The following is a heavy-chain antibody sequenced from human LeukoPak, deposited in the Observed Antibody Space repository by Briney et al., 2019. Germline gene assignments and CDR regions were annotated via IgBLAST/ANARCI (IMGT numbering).Heavy chain of an antibody. V-gene: IGHV1-69*04. D-gene: IGHD3-22*01. J-gene: IGHJ4*02. Sequence: SVKVSCKASGYTFTDYYMHWVRQAPGQGLEWMGRIIPILGIANYAQKFQGRVTITADKSTSTAYMELSSLRSEDTAVYYCARDHYDSSGYYPNEFDYWGQGTLVTVSS. CDR2: IIPILGIA. CDR1: GYTFTDYY. CDR3: ARDHYDSSGYYPNEFDY.